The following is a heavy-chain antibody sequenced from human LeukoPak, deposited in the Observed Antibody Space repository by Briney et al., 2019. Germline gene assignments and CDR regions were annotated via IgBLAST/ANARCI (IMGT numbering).Heavy chain of an antibody. V-gene: IGHV3-64*01. CDR1: GFTFSSYP. CDR3: AREYYYEELDY. D-gene: IGHD3-22*01. CDR2: ISSNGDST. J-gene: IGHJ4*02. Sequence: GGSLRLSCAASGFTFSSYPMHWVRQGPGKGLEYVSGISSNGDSTYYANSVKGRFTISRDNSKNTLYLQMGSLRAEDMAVYYCAREYYYEELDYWGQGTLVTVSS.